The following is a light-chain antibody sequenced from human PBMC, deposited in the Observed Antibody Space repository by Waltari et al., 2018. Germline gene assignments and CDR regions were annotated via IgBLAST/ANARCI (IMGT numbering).Light chain of an antibody. CDR1: TSNIGSNT. J-gene: IGLJ2*01. CDR3: ATWDDRLTGVV. Sequence: QSVLTQPPSASGTPGQRVHISWSGSTSNIGSNTANWYHQLPGTAPRLLIYSNDHRPSGVPDRFSGSKSGTSASLAISGLQSEDEADYYCATWDDRLTGVVFGGGTKVTVL. V-gene: IGLV1-44*01. CDR2: SND.